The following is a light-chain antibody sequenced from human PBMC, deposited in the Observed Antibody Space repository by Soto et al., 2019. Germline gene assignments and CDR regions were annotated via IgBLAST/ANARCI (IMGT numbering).Light chain of an antibody. V-gene: IGLV2-14*01. CDR1: SSDVGGYNY. CDR3: SSYTSSIPYV. CDR2: DVS. J-gene: IGLJ1*01. Sequence: QSALTQPAFVSGSPGQSITISCTGTSSDVGGYNYVSWYQQHPGKAPKLMIYDVSNRPSGVSNRFSGSKSGNTASLTISGLQAEDEADYYCSSYTSSIPYVFGTGTKVTVL.